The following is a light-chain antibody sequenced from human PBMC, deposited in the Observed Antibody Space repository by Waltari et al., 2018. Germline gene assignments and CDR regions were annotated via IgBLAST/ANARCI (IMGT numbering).Light chain of an antibody. CDR3: QVWDSSGDHPV. Sequence: SYVLTQPPSVSVAPGKPARISCAGQNIRSKTVHWYQQWPGQAPVLVIYDDPVRPSGIPDRISGSDTATLTIAGVEAGDEADYYCQVWDSSGDHPVFGGGTRLTVL. CDR2: DDP. V-gene: IGLV3-21*03. J-gene: IGLJ2*01. CDR1: NIRSKT.